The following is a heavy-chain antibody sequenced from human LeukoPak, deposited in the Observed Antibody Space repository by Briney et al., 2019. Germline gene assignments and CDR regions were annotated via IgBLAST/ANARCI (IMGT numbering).Heavy chain of an antibody. CDR1: GGSISSSSYS. CDR2: IYYSGST. Sequence: SETLSLTCTVSGGSISSSSYSWGWIRQPPGKGLEWIGSIYYSGSTYYNPSLKSRVTISVDTSKNQFSLKLSSVTAADTAVYYCARAPYQGWYFKYFQHWGQGTLVTVSS. V-gene: IGHV4-39*01. D-gene: IGHD6-19*01. J-gene: IGHJ1*01. CDR3: ARAPYQGWYFKYFQH.